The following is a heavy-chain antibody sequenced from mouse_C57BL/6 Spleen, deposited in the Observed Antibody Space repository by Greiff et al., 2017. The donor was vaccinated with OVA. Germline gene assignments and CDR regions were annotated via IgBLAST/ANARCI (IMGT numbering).Heavy chain of an antibody. CDR3: ARSGYDYGYYAMDY. D-gene: IGHD2-4*01. V-gene: IGHV1-81*01. J-gene: IGHJ4*01. CDR1: GYTFTSYG. Sequence: VQLQQSGAELARPGASVKLSCKASGYTFTSYGISWVKQRTGQGLEWIGEIYPRSGNTYYNEKFKGKATLTADKSSSTAYMELRSLTSEDSAVYFCARSGYDYGYYAMDYWGQGTSVTVSS. CDR2: IYPRSGNT.